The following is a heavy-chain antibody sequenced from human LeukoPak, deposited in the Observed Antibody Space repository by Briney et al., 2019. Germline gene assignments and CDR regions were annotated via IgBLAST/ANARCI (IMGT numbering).Heavy chain of an antibody. CDR1: XXTFSSYA. CDR3: AREVGIRGHFDY. Sequence: SVXXSXKASXXTFSSYAISWVRQAPGQGLEWMGGIIPIFGTANYAQKFQGRVTITADESTSTAYMELSSLRSEDTAVYYCAREVGIRGHFDYWGRGTPVTVSS. V-gene: IGHV1-69*13. J-gene: IGHJ4*02. D-gene: IGHD1-26*01. CDR2: IIPIFGTA.